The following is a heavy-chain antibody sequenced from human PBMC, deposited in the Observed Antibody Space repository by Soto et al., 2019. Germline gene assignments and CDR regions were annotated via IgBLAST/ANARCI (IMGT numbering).Heavy chain of an antibody. D-gene: IGHD3-10*01. CDR1: GGSISSYY. J-gene: IGHJ5*02. CDR3: ARHWITMVRGGANWFDP. Sequence: SETLSLTCTVSGGSISSYYWSWIRQPPGKGLEWIGYIYFSGGTNYNPSLKSRVTISVDTSKNQFSLKLSPVTAADTAVYYCARHWITMVRGGANWFDPWGQGIQVTVSS. CDR2: IYFSGGT. V-gene: IGHV4-59*08.